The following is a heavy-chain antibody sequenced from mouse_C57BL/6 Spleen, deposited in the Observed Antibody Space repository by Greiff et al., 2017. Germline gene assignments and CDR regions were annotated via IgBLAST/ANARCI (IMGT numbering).Heavy chain of an antibody. J-gene: IGHJ3*01. V-gene: IGHV1-54*01. D-gene: IGHD1-1*01. Sequence: QVQLQQSGAELVRPGTSVKVSCKASGYAFTNYLIEWVKQRPGQGLEWIGVINPGSGGTNYNEKFKGKATLTADKSSSTAYIQLSSLTSEGSAVYFCARDYYGSSFRPWFAYWGQGTLVTVSA. CDR3: ARDYYGSSFRPWFAY. CDR1: GYAFTNYL. CDR2: INPGSGGT.